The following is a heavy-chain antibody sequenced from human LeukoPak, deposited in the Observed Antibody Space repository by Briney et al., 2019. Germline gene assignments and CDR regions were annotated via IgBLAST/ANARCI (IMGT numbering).Heavy chain of an antibody. CDR3: ARDSVAGADYFDY. V-gene: IGHV3-21*01. Sequence: GGSLRLSCAASGFTFSSYSMNWVRQAPGKGLEWVSSISSSSSYIYYADSVKGRFTISRDNAKNSLYLQMNSLRAEDTAVYYCARDSVAGADYFDYWGQGTLVTVSS. CDR2: ISSSSSYI. J-gene: IGHJ4*02. CDR1: GFTFSSYS. D-gene: IGHD1-26*01.